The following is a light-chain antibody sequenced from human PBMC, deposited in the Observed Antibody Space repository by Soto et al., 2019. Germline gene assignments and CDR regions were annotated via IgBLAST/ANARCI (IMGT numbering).Light chain of an antibody. CDR2: DDD. J-gene: IGLJ1*01. V-gene: IGLV1-51*01. CDR3: GSWDSSLSAYV. CDR1: SSNIGGNS. Sequence: QLPSVSAAPGQKVTISCSGSSSNIGGNSVSWYQQLPGTAPKLLIYDDDKRPSGIPDRFSGSKSGTSATLGITGFQTGDEADYYCGSWDSSLSAYVFATGTKVTVL.